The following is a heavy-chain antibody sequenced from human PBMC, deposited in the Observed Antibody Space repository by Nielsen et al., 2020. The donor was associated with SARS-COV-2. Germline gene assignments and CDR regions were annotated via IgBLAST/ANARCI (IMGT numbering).Heavy chain of an antibody. J-gene: IGHJ4*02. V-gene: IGHV3-30*18. CDR3: AKGGTGSYYDYFDY. Sequence: GGSLRLSCAASGFTFSSYGMHWVRQAPGKGLEWVAVISYDGSNKYYADSVKGRFTISRDNSKNTLYLQMNSLRAEGTAVYYCAKGGTGSYYDYFDYWGQGTLVTVSS. CDR1: GFTFSSYG. CDR2: ISYDGSNK. D-gene: IGHD1-26*01.